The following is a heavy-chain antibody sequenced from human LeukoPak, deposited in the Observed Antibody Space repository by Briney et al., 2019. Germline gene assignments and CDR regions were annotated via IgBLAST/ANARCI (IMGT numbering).Heavy chain of an antibody. Sequence: GGSLRLSCAASGFTFSSYWLHWVRQAPGKGLVWVSRIKSDGSTNYADSVKGRFTISRDNAKNTLSLQMNSLRAEDTGVYYCARAPSEIGGYYPEYFRHWGQGTLVTVSS. V-gene: IGHV3-74*01. J-gene: IGHJ1*01. CDR2: IKSDGST. D-gene: IGHD3-22*01. CDR3: ARAPSEIGGYYPEYFRH. CDR1: GFTFSSYW.